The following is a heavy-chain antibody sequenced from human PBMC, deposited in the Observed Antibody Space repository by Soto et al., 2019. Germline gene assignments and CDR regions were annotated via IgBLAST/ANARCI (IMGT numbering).Heavy chain of an antibody. CDR2: IYYSGST. CDR1: GGSISSYY. J-gene: IGHJ5*02. D-gene: IGHD3-9*01. V-gene: IGHV4-59*01. Sequence: PSETLSLTCTFSGGSISSYYWSWIRQPPGKGLEWIGYIYYSGSTNYNPSLKSRVTISVDTSKNQFSLKLSSVTAADTAVYYCAREGLNYDILTGYSNWFDPWGQGTLVTVSS. CDR3: AREGLNYDILTGYSNWFDP.